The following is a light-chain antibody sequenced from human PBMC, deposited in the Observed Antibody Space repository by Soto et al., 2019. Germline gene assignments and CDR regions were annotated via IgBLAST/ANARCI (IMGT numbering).Light chain of an antibody. Sequence: QSALTQPASVSGSPGQSITFSCTGTSSDVGGYNVVSWYQQHPGRAPKLIISEVNKRPSGISDRFSGSKSGSTASLTISGLQAEDEADYYCSSYAGTTTPTVFGGGTQLTVL. CDR2: EVN. CDR1: SSDVGGYNV. J-gene: IGLJ7*01. V-gene: IGLV2-23*02. CDR3: SSYAGTTTPTV.